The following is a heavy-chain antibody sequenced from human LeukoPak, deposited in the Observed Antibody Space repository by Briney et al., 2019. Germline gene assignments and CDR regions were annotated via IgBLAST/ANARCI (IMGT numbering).Heavy chain of an antibody. V-gene: IGHV3-7*01. CDR1: GFNFEDHA. CDR2: ILPGGKES. J-gene: IGHJ4*02. CDR3: MSAHGY. Sequence: TGGSLRLSCEGSGFNFEDHAMNWVRQAPGKGLEWVATILPGGKESYRVDSVKGRFIISRDNAKNSLFLQMNSLRGDDTALYYCMSAHGYWGQGTLVTVSS.